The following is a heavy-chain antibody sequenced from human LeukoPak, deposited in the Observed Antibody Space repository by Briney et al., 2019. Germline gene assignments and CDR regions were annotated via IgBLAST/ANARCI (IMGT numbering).Heavy chain of an antibody. CDR1: GGSISSSYYY. CDR2: IYYSGST. D-gene: IGHD3-22*01. Sequence: SETLSLTCTVSGGSISSSYYYWGWIRQPPGKGLEWIGSIYYSGSTYYNPSLKSRVTISVDTSKNQFSLKLRSVTAADTAVYYCARANPYYYDSSGYFDYWGQGTLVTVSS. J-gene: IGHJ4*02. CDR3: ARANPYYYDSSGYFDY. V-gene: IGHV4-39*01.